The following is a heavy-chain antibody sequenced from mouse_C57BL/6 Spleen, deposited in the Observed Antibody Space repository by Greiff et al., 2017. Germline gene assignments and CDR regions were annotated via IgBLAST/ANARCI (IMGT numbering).Heavy chain of an antibody. D-gene: IGHD3-1*01. V-gene: IGHV14-4*01. Sequence: EVKLQESGAELVRPGASVKLSCTASGFNIKDDYMHWVKQRPEQGLEWIGWIDPENGDTEYASKFQGKATITADTSSNTAYLQLSSLTSEDTAVYYCTNPLRATGYWYFDVWGTGTTVTVSS. J-gene: IGHJ1*03. CDR3: TNPLRATGYWYFDV. CDR1: GFNIKDDY. CDR2: IDPENGDT.